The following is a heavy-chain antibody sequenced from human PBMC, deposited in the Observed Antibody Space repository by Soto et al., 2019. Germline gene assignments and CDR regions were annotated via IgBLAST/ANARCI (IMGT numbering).Heavy chain of an antibody. V-gene: IGHV4-34*01. CDR1: GGSFSGWH. D-gene: IGHD1-1*01. J-gene: IGHJ6*02. CDR2: ASHTGGT. Sequence: QVQVQQWGAGLLKFSETLSLTCAVNGGSFSGWHWNWIRQPPGKGLEWIGEASHTGGTNYNPSLERRVTISVDRSRNQLSLKLTSVSAAHRAVYYCARSRNLDVGGPGATVIVSS. CDR3: ARSRNLDV.